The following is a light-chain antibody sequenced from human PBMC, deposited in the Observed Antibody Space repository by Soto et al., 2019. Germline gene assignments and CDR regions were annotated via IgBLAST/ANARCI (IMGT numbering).Light chain of an antibody. CDR1: FSNIGDNA. CDR3: AACDDSLNAL. J-gene: IGLJ1*01. V-gene: IGLV1-44*01. CDR2: LND. Sequence: QSVLTQPPSVSGTPGQRVTISCSGSFSNIGDNAVNWYQQLPGAAPKLLIYLNDQRPSGVPDRFSGSKSGTSASLAISGLHSEDEADYYCAACDDSLNALFGTGTKVTVL.